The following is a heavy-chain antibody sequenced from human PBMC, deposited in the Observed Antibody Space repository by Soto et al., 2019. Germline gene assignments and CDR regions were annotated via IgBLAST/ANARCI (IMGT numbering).Heavy chain of an antibody. J-gene: IGHJ4*02. CDR3: ARDSDYYDSSGYYYYFEY. CDR1: VVSISSGGYY. V-gene: IGHV4-31*03. Sequence: SETLSLTCTFPVVSISSGGYYCSWIRQHPWKGLEWIGYIYYSGSTYYNPSLKSRVTISVDTSKNQFSLKLSSVTAADTAVYYCARDSDYYDSSGYYYYFEYWGQGTLVNVSS. D-gene: IGHD3-22*01. CDR2: IYYSGST.